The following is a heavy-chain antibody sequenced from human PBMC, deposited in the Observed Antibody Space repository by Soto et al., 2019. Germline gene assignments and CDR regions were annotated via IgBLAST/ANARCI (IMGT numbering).Heavy chain of an antibody. D-gene: IGHD6-19*01. Sequence: QVQLVQSGAEVKKPGSSVKVSCKASGGTFSSYAISWVRQAPGQGLEWMGGIIPIFGTANYAQKFQGRVTIXXDXSXXTAYMELSSLRSEDTAVYHCARANSIAVARDAFDIWGQGTMVTVSS. CDR1: GGTFSSYA. J-gene: IGHJ3*02. CDR2: IIPIFGTA. CDR3: ARANSIAVARDAFDI. V-gene: IGHV1-69*12.